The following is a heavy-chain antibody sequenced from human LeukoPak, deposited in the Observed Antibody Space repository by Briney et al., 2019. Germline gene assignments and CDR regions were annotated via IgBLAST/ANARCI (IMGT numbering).Heavy chain of an antibody. CDR3: ARHPAEGLVVMPGFDC. D-gene: IGHD6-6*01. V-gene: IGHV4-34*01. CDR1: GGSFSDYY. J-gene: IGHJ4*02. CDR2: INHSGST. Sequence: SETLSLTCAVYGGSFSDYYWTWIRQPPGKGLEWIGEINHSGSTNYNPSLKSRVTISVDTSKNQFSLKLSSVTAADTSVYYCARHPAEGLVVMPGFDCWGQGTLVSVSS.